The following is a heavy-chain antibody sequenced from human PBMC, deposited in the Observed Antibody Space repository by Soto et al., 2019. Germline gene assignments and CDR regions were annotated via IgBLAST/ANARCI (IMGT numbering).Heavy chain of an antibody. V-gene: IGHV3-30*18. J-gene: IGHJ5*02. CDR2: ISYDGSNK. Sequence: ESGGGVVQPGRSLRLSCAASGFTFSSYGMHWVRQAPGKGLEWVAVISYDGSNKYYADSVKGRFTISRDNSKNTLYLQMNSLRAEDTAVYYCAKGGGEQWLAPWGQGTLVTVSS. CDR1: GFTFSSYG. D-gene: IGHD6-19*01. CDR3: AKGGGEQWLAP.